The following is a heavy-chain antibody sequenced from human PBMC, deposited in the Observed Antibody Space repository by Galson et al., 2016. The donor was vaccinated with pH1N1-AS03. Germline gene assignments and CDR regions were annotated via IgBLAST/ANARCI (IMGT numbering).Heavy chain of an antibody. Sequence: SVKVSCKASGYTFTDYPMNWVRQAPGQGLEWMGWIHTTTGNPTYAQDFTGRFVFSFETSVSTAYLQTTGLKAEDTAVYYCTRFANVSPYYFDQWGQGTLLTVSS. CDR2: IHTTTGNP. CDR3: TRFANVSPYYFDQ. J-gene: IGHJ4*02. D-gene: IGHD3-16*01. V-gene: IGHV7-4-1*02. CDR1: GYTFTDYP.